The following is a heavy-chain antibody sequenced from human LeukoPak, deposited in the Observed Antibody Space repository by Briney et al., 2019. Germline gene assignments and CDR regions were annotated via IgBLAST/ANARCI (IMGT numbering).Heavy chain of an antibody. Sequence: GGSLRLSCAASGITFSSYWMHWVRQAPGKGLVWVSRIKTDGSSTSYADSVKGRFTISRDNAKNSLYLQMNSLRAEDTAVYYCARGDDAFDIWGQGTMVTVSS. V-gene: IGHV3-74*01. CDR3: ARGDDAFDI. J-gene: IGHJ3*02. CDR1: GITFSSYW. CDR2: IKTDGSST.